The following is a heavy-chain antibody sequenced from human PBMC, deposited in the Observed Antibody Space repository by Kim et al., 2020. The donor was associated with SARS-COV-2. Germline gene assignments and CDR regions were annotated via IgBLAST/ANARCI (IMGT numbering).Heavy chain of an antibody. J-gene: IGHJ6*02. CDR3: VWSGYSLYGGQYYGMDV. Sequence: LQWVGSISNDGGNKYYGDAVKGRFTISRDNSKKTVYLQMNSLRAEDTAIYYCVWSGYSLYGGQYYGMDVWGQGTTVTVSS. D-gene: IGHD3-3*01. CDR2: ISNDGGNK. V-gene: IGHV3-30*03.